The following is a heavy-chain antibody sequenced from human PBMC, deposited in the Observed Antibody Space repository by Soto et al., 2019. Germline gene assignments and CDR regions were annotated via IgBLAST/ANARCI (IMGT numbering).Heavy chain of an antibody. CDR3: ARLVRYSNYGNWFDP. V-gene: IGHV4-39*01. J-gene: IGHJ5*02. D-gene: IGHD4-4*01. Sequence: QLQLQESGPGLVKPSETLSLTCTVSGGSISSSSYYWGWIRQPPGKGLEWIGSIYYSGSTYYNPSLKSRVTISVDTSKNQFSLKLSSVTAADTAVYYCARLVRYSNYGNWFDPWGQGTLVTVSS. CDR2: IYYSGST. CDR1: GGSISSSSYY.